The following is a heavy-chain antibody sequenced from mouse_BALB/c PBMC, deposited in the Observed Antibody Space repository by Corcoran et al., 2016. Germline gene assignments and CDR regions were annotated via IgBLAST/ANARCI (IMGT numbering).Heavy chain of an antibody. J-gene: IGHJ3*01. Sequence: DVQLQESGPGLVKPSQSLSLTCSVTGYSITSGYYWNWIRQFPGNKLEWMGYISYDGSNNYNPSLKNRISITRDTSKNQFFLNLNYVTTEDTATYYCAKTTRATSWFAHWVQGTLVTVSA. D-gene: IGHD3-2*01. CDR3: AKTTRATSWFAH. CDR2: ISYDGSN. CDR1: GYSITSGYY. V-gene: IGHV3-6*02.